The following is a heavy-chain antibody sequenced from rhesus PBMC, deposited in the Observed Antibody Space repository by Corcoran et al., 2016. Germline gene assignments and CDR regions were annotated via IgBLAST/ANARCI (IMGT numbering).Heavy chain of an antibody. D-gene: IGHD6-25*01. Sequence: DVQLVESGGGLVKPGGSLRLSFVASGFTFSSYEMHWVRQAPGKGLEWVSVISESGGTIYYADSVKCRFTISRDNAKNSLFLQMNSLRAEDTAVYYCTSGYSGSWNSLPWGQGVLVTVSS. J-gene: IGHJ4*01. CDR1: GFTFSSYE. CDR2: ISESGGTI. CDR3: TSGYSGSWNSLP. V-gene: IGHV3-100*02.